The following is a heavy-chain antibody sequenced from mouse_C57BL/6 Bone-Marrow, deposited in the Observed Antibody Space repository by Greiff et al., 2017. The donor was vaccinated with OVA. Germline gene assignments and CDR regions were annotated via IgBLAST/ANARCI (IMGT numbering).Heavy chain of an antibody. D-gene: IGHD1-1*01. Sequence: VQLKESGPVLVKPGASVKMSCKASGYTFTDYYMNWVKQSHGKSLEWIGVINPYNGGTSYNQKFKGKATLTVDKSSSTAYMELNSLTSEDSAVYYCARWGTTVVARGDYWGQGTTLTVSS. J-gene: IGHJ2*01. CDR3: ARWGTTVVARGDY. CDR2: INPYNGGT. CDR1: GYTFTDYY. V-gene: IGHV1-19*01.